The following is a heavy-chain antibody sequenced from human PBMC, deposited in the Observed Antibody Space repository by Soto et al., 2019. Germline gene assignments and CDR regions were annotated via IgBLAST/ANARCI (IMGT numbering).Heavy chain of an antibody. Sequence: GGSLRLSCAASGFTFSSYAMSWVRQAPGKGLEWVSAISGSGGSTYYADSVKGRFTISRDNSKNTLYLQMNSLRAEDTAVYYCSKGSSDFWSGYYHDYYYYMDVWGKGTTVTVSS. CDR3: SKGSSDFWSGYYHDYYYYMDV. CDR2: ISGSGGST. CDR1: GFTFSSYA. V-gene: IGHV3-23*01. D-gene: IGHD3-3*01. J-gene: IGHJ6*03.